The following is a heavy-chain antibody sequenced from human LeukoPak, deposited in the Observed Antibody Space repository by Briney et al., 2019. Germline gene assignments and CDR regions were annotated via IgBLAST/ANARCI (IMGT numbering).Heavy chain of an antibody. V-gene: IGHV4-4*07. CDR2: IYTSGST. CDR1: GGSISSYY. CDR3: ARLYTSSWYGTWYYYMDV. Sequence: SETLSLTCTVSGGSISSYYWSWIRQPAGKGLEWIGRIYTSGSTNYNPSLKSRVTMSVDTSKNQFSLKLSSVTAADTAVYYCARLYTSSWYGTWYYYMDVWGKGTTVTVSS. D-gene: IGHD6-13*01. J-gene: IGHJ6*03.